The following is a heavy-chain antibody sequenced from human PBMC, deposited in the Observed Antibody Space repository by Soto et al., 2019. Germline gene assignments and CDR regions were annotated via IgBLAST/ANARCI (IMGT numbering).Heavy chain of an antibody. Sequence: EVQLLESGGGLVQPGGSLRLSCAASGFTFSNYAMNWVRQAPGKGLEWVSVISGSGGSTYYADSVKDRFTISRDNSKNTLYLQMNSLRAEDTAVYYCARRSSSWYFDYWGQGTLVTVSS. CDR3: ARRSSSWYFDY. CDR1: GFTFSNYA. J-gene: IGHJ4*02. CDR2: ISGSGGST. D-gene: IGHD6-13*01. V-gene: IGHV3-23*01.